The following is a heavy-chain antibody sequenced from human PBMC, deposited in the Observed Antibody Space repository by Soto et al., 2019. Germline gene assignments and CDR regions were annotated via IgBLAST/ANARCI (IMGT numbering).Heavy chain of an antibody. CDR2: IYHTGNT. V-gene: IGHV4-61*08. J-gene: IGHJ4*02. Sequence: SETLSLTCSLSGGSVSSADYYWSWIRQPPGKGLEWIGYIYHTGNTNYNPSLRSRLTISIDTSKNQFSLKPTSLTAADTAVYYCAREPVSGERYFDSWGQGTLVT. D-gene: IGHD6-19*01. CDR3: AREPVSGERYFDS. CDR1: GGSVSSADYY.